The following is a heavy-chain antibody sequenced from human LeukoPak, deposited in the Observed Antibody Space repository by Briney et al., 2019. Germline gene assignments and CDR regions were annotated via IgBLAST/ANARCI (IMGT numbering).Heavy chain of an antibody. J-gene: IGHJ4*02. CDR2: IYHSGST. D-gene: IGHD3-22*01. CDR3: ARGGSHYYDSSGYLNY. Sequence: KPSETLSLTCTVSGYSISSGYYWGWIRQPPGKGLEWIGSIYHSGSTNYNPSLKSRVTISVDTSKNQFSLKLSSVTAADTAVYYCARGGSHYYDSSGYLNYWGQGTLVTVSS. CDR1: GYSISSGYY. V-gene: IGHV4-38-2*02.